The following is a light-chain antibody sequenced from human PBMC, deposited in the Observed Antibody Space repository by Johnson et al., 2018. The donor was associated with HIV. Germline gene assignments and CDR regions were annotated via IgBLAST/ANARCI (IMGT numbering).Light chain of an antibody. Sequence: QSVLTQPPSVSAAPGQKVTISCSGSNSNIGNNYVSWYQQLPGTAPKLLIYENNKRPSGIPDRFSGSKSGTSATLGITGLQTGDEADYYCGTGDSSLNALYVFGTGTKVTVL. CDR1: NSNIGNNY. V-gene: IGLV1-51*02. CDR2: ENN. J-gene: IGLJ1*01. CDR3: GTGDSSLNALYV.